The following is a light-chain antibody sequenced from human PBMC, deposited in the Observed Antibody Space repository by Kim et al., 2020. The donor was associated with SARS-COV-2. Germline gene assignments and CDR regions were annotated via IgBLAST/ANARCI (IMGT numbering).Light chain of an antibody. CDR3: QQSYTDEWT. Sequence: DIQMTQSPSSLSASVGDRVIITCRASQSLKKYLNWYQQKPGKAPKLLIYAASTLQSGVPSRFSGSGSETDFNITISSLQPEDFATYYCQQSYTDEWTFGQGTKVDIK. CDR1: QSLKKY. J-gene: IGKJ1*01. V-gene: IGKV1-39*01. CDR2: AAS.